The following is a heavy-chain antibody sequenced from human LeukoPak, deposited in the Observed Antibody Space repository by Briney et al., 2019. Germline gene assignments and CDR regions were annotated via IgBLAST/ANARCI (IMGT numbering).Heavy chain of an antibody. J-gene: IGHJ4*02. V-gene: IGHV3-21*01. CDR1: GFTFSSYS. CDR2: ISSSSSYI. Sequence: GGSLRLSCAASGFTFSSYSMNWVRQAPGKGLEWVSSISSSSSYIYYADSVKGRFTISRDNAKNSLYLQMNSLGAEDTAVYYCAREREGHFDYWGQGTLVTVSS. D-gene: IGHD1-26*01. CDR3: AREREGHFDY.